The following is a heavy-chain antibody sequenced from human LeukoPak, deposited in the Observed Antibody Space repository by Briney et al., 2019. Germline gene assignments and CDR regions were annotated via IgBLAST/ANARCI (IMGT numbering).Heavy chain of an antibody. CDR2: INPNSGGT. CDR1: GYTFTGYY. Sequence: ASVKVSCKASGYTFTGYYMHWVRQAPGQGLEWMGWINPNSGGTNYAQKFQGRVTMTRDTSISTAYMELSRLRSDDTAVYDCARGDHGAGDDAFDIWGQGTMVTVSS. V-gene: IGHV1-2*02. CDR3: ARGDHGAGDDAFDI. D-gene: IGHD1-14*01. J-gene: IGHJ3*02.